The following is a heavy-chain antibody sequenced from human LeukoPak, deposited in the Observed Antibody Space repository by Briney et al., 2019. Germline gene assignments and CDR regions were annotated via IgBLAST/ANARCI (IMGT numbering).Heavy chain of an antibody. V-gene: IGHV1-46*03. J-gene: IGHJ4*02. CDR3: ARDLIMITFGGGLDY. CDR1: GYTFTSYY. Sequence: ASVKVSCKASGYTFTSYYMHWVRQAPGQGLEWMGIINPSGGSTSYAKKFQGRVTMTRDTSTSTVYMELSSLRSEDTAVYYCARDLIMITFGGGLDYWGQGTLVTVSS. D-gene: IGHD3-16*01. CDR2: INPSGGST.